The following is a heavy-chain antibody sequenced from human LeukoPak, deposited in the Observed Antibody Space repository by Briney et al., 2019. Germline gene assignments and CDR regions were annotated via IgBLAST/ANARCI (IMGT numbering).Heavy chain of an antibody. CDR3: ARASYCSDGSCYSDY. CDR2: ISAYNGNT. J-gene: IGHJ4*02. Sequence: ASVKVSCKASGYTFSSYSISWVRQAPGQGLEWMGWISAYNGNTIYARKVKGRVTMTTDTSTSTAYMELRSLKPDDTAVYYCARASYCSDGSCYSDYWGQGTLVTVSS. V-gene: IGHV1-18*01. D-gene: IGHD2-15*01. CDR1: GYTFSSYS.